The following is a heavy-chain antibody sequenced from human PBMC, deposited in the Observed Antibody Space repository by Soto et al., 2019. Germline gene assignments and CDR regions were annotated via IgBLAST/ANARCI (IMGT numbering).Heavy chain of an antibody. CDR2: ISGSGGST. V-gene: IGHV3-23*01. CDR3: ANAIYGSGWYGFDY. Sequence: GGSLRLSCAASGFTFSSYAMSWARQAPGKGLEWVSAISGSGGSTYYADSVKGRFTISRDNSKNTLYLQMNSLRAEDTAVYYCANAIYGSGWYGFDYWGQGTLVTVSS. CDR1: GFTFSSYA. D-gene: IGHD6-19*01. J-gene: IGHJ4*02.